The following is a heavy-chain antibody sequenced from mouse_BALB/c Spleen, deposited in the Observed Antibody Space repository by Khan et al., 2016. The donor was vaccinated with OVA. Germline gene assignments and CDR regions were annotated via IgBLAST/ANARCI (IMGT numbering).Heavy chain of an antibody. Sequence: QVQLKQSGPGLVQPSQSLSITCTVSGFSLTSYGVPWVLQSPGKGLEWLGVICSGGGTDYNSPFISRLTIIKDNSTSQVFFQLNSLQANDTTIYYCARTYFSDGNYGDYYTMDYWGQGTSVTVSS. D-gene: IGHD2-1*01. CDR2: ICSGGGT. V-gene: IGHV2-2*02. CDR3: ARTYFSDGNYGDYYTMDY. CDR1: GFSLTSYG. J-gene: IGHJ4*01.